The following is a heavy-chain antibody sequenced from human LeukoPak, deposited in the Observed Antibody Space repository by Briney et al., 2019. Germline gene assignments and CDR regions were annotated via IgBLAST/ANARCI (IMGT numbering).Heavy chain of an antibody. CDR1: GFTFSTYS. CDR2: IWYDGGNK. V-gene: IGHV3-33*01. CDR3: ARGQYSPDY. J-gene: IGHJ4*02. Sequence: GRSLRLSCAASGFTFSTYSMHWVRQAPGKGLEWVAVIWYDGGNKYYSDSVKGRFTISRDNSKNTVSLQMNSLRAEDTAVYYCARGQYSPDYWGQGTVVTVSS. D-gene: IGHD2-15*01.